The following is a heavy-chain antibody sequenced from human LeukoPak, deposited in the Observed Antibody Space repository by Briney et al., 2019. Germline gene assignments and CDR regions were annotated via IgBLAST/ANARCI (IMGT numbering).Heavy chain of an antibody. V-gene: IGHV4-59*01. CDR3: ARVFDSGSQAYFYYMDV. CDR2: IYYSGST. D-gene: IGHD3-10*01. J-gene: IGHJ6*03. CDR1: GGSINSDY. Sequence: SETLSLTCSVSGGSINSDYWTWIRQPPGKGLEWIGYIYYSGSTNYNPSLKSRVTISVDTSKNQFSLKVSSVTAADTAVYYCARVFDSGSQAYFYYMDVWGKGTTVTISS.